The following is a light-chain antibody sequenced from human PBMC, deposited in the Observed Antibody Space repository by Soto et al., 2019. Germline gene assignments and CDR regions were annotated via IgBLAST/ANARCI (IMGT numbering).Light chain of an antibody. J-gene: IGKJ1*01. V-gene: IGKV3-11*01. Sequence: EIVLTQSPGTLSLSPGERATLSCRASQSVRSYLAWYQQKPGQAPRLLIYDASTRATGISARFSGSGSGTDFTLTISSLEPEDFVVYYCQQRSNWPVTFGQGTKVEIK. CDR1: QSVRSY. CDR3: QQRSNWPVT. CDR2: DAS.